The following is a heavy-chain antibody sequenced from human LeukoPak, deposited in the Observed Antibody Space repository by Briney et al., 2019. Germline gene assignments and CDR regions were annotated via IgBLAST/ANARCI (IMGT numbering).Heavy chain of an antibody. D-gene: IGHD6-13*01. CDR1: GGSISSGSYY. Sequence: SETLSLTCTVSGGSISSGSYYWSWIRQPAGKGLEWIGRIYTSGSTNYNPSLKSRVTISVDTSKNQFSLKLSSVTAADTAVYYCAARWQQLLPSDAFDIWGQGTMVTVSS. CDR2: IYTSGST. CDR3: AARWQQLLPSDAFDI. V-gene: IGHV4-61*02. J-gene: IGHJ3*02.